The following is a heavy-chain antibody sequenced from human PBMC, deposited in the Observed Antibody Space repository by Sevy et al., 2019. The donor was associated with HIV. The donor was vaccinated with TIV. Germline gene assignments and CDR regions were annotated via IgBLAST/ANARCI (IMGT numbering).Heavy chain of an antibody. D-gene: IGHD3-16*01. CDR1: GFTLSSYG. J-gene: IGHJ4*02. CDR2: IWYDGSNK. Sequence: GGSLRLSCAASGFTLSSYGMHWVRQAPGKGLEWVAVIWYDGSNKYYADSVKGRFTISRDNSKNTLYLQMNSLRAEDTAVYYCASSEGAFWGSYYYWGQGALVTVSS. V-gene: IGHV3-33*01. CDR3: ASSEGAFWGSYYY.